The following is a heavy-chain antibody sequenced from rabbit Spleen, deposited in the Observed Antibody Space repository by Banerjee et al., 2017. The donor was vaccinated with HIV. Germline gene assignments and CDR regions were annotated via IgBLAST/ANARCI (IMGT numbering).Heavy chain of an antibody. Sequence: QEQLEESGGDRVKPEGSLTLTCTASGFSFSSSYWICWVRQAPGKGLEWIACIYTGSSGTTYYASWAKGRFTIPKTSSTTVTLQMTSLTAADTATYFCSRASSSGWYYFHLWGPGTLVTVS. J-gene: IGHJ4*01. CDR2: IYTGSSGTT. CDR3: SRASSSGWYYFHL. D-gene: IGHD1-1*01. CDR1: GFSFSSSYW. V-gene: IGHV1S45*01.